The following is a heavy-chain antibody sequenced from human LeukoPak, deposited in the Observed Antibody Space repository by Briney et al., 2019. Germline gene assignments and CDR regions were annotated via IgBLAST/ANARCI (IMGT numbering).Heavy chain of an antibody. CDR1: GGSISSGSYY. J-gene: IGHJ4*02. D-gene: IGHD3-3*01. V-gene: IGHV4-61*02. CDR2: IYTSGST. CDR3: ARGITIFGY. Sequence: SQTLSLTCTVSGGSISSGSYYWSWIRQPAGKGLEWIGRIYTSGSTNYNPSLKSRVTISVDTSKNQFSLKLSSVTAADTAVYYCARGITIFGYWGQGTLLTVSS.